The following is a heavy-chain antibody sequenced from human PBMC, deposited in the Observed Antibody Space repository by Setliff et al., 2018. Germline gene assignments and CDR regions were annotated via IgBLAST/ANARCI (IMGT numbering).Heavy chain of an antibody. CDR3: CSGSYLFVY. D-gene: IGHD1-26*01. V-gene: IGHV3-23*01. CDR2: ISGSGGST. J-gene: IGHJ4*02. CDR1: GYTFTSYA. Sequence: ASVKVSCKASGYTFTSYAMRWVRQAPGKGLEWVSSISGSGGSTYYADSVKGRFTISRDNSKNTLYLQMNSLRAEDTAVYYCCSGSYLFVYWGQGSLVTVSS.